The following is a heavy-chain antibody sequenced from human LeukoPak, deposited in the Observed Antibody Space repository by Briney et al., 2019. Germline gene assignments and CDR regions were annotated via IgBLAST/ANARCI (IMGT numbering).Heavy chain of an antibody. CDR1: GFTFSNSA. J-gene: IGHJ4*02. CDR3: VKEQSSGNYRTADF. V-gene: IGHV3-23*01. CDR2: LSGSGITT. D-gene: IGHD3-10*01. Sequence: GGSLRLSCAASGFTFSNSAMSWVRQAPGKGLEWVSTLSGSGITTYYADSVKGRFTISRDTSKSMLYLQMNSLRPEDTAVYYCVKEQSSGNYRTADFWGQGTLVTVSS.